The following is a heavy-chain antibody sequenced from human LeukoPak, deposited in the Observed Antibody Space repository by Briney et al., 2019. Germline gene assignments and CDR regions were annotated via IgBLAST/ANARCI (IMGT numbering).Heavy chain of an antibody. CDR3: ARDSSYYYYYMDV. CDR2: IYSGGST. Sequence: GGSLRLSCAASGFTVSSNYMSWVRQAPGKGLEWVSVIYSGGSTYYADSVKGRLTISRDNSKNTLYLQMNSLRAEDTAVYYCARDSSYYYYYMDVWGKGTTVVVSS. V-gene: IGHV3-53*01. CDR1: GFTVSSNY. J-gene: IGHJ6*03.